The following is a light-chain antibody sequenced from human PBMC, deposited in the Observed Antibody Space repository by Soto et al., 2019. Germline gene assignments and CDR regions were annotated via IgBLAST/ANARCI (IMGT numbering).Light chain of an antibody. J-gene: IGKJ1*01. CDR3: QQYNSYSWT. CDR2: GAS. Sequence: EIVLTQSPGTLSLSPGERATLSCRASQSVSATYLAWYQQKPGQAPRLLIYGASNRATGIPDRFTGSGSGTDFTLTISSLQPDDFATYYCQQYNSYSWTFGQGTKVDI. V-gene: IGKV3-20*01. CDR1: QSVSATY.